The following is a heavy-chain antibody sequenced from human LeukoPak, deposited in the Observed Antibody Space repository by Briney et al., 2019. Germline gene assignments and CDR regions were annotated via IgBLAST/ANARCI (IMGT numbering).Heavy chain of an antibody. CDR3: ARDTNYVGALDY. J-gene: IGHJ4*02. CDR1: GFTFSSYG. CDR2: IWYDGSNK. D-gene: IGHD1-26*01. Sequence: GRSLRLSCAASGFTFSSYGMPWVRQAPGKGPEWVAVIWYDGSNKYYADSVKGRFTISRDNSKNTLYLQMNSLRAEDTAVYYCARDTNYVGALDYWGQGTLVTVSS. V-gene: IGHV3-33*01.